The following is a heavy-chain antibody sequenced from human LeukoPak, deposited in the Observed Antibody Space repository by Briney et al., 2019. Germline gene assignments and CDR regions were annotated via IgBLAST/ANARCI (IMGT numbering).Heavy chain of an antibody. Sequence: PGGSLRLSCAASGFTFSNAWMSWVRQAPGKGLEWVGRIKSKTDGGTTDYAAPVKGRFTISRDDSKNTLYLQVNSLKTEDTAVYYCTTIDLRYFDAGDDYWGQGTLVTVSS. CDR3: TTIDLRYFDAGDDY. V-gene: IGHV3-15*01. CDR1: GFTFSNAW. J-gene: IGHJ4*02. D-gene: IGHD3-9*01. CDR2: IKSKTDGGTT.